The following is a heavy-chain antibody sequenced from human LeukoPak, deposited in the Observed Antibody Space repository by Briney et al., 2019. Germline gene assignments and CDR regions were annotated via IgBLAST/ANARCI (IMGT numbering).Heavy chain of an antibody. CDR1: GGSISSSSYS. CDR2: LYYGGST. V-gene: IGHV4-39*01. CDR3: ARRWGLPASVDY. J-gene: IGHJ4*02. Sequence: PSETLSLTCTVSGGSISSSSYSWDWIRQPPGNGLEWIGSLYYGGSTYYNPSLKSRVTISVDTSKNQFSLKVSSLTAADTAVYFCARRWGLPASVDYWGQGTLVTASS. D-gene: IGHD2-2*01.